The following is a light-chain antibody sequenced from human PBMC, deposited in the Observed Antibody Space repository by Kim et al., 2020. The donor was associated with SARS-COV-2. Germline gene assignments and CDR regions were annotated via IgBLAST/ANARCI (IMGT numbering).Light chain of an antibody. CDR1: DIGSES. V-gene: IGLV3-21*04. J-gene: IGLJ3*02. CDR2: YDS. Sequence: PGKRDRITCGGKDIGSESVNWYQQKPGQAPVLVIYYDSDRPSGIPERFSGSNSGNTATLTISRVEAGDEADYYCQVWDSSNDHHWVFGGGTQLTVL. CDR3: QVWDSSNDHHWV.